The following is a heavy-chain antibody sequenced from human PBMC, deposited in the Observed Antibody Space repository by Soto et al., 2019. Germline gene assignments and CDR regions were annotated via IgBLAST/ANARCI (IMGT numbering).Heavy chain of an antibody. Sequence: GGSLRLSCAASGFTCSNAWMNWVRQAPGKGLEWVGRIKSKTDGGTTDYAAPVKGRFTISRDNSKNTLYLQMNSLRPEDTAVYYCARDPWIRQTTGWFYYFDSWGQGTLVTVSS. D-gene: IGHD6-19*01. V-gene: IGHV3-15*07. J-gene: IGHJ4*02. CDR1: GFTCSNAW. CDR3: ARDPWIRQTTGWFYYFDS. CDR2: IKSKTDGGTT.